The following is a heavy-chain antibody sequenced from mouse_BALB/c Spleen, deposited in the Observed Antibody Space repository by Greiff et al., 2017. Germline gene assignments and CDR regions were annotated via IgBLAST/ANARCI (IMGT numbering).Heavy chain of an antibody. CDR1: GFTFSSYT. V-gene: IGHV5-12-2*01. CDR3: ARDLTGTLAWFAY. CDR2: ISNGGGST. Sequence: EVQVVESGGGLVQPGGSLKLSCAASGFTFSSYTMSWVRQTPEKRLEWVAYISNGGGSTYYPDTVKGRFTISRDNAKNTLYLQMSSLKSEDTAMYYCARDLTGTLAWFAYWGQGTLVTVSA. J-gene: IGHJ3*01. D-gene: IGHD4-1*01.